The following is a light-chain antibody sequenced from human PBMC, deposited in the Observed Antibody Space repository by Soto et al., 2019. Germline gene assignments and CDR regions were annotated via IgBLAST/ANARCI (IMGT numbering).Light chain of an antibody. V-gene: IGLV1-44*01. Sequence: QSVLTQPPSASGTPGQRVTISCSGSSSNVGSNTVDWYQQLPGTAPKLLIYSNNQWPSGVPDRFSGSKSGTSAYLAISGLQSGDEADYYCAAWDDSLNGYVFGTGTKLTVL. CDR1: SSNVGSNT. J-gene: IGLJ1*01. CDR3: AAWDDSLNGYV. CDR2: SNN.